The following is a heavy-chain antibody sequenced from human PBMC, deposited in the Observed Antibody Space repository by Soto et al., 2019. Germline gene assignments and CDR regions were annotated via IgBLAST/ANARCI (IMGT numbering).Heavy chain of an antibody. D-gene: IGHD6-13*01. CDR1: GYTFTNYG. Sequence: QVQLVQSGTEVKKPGASVKVSCKASGYTFTNYGITWVRQAPGQGPEWMGWISGYNGKTNYAQKVQGRVTMTTDTSTSTAYMDVRSLRSDDTAVYYCARGGSSWSAEYYQHWGQGTLVIVSS. CDR2: ISGYNGKT. CDR3: ARGGSSWSAEYYQH. V-gene: IGHV1-18*01. J-gene: IGHJ1*01.